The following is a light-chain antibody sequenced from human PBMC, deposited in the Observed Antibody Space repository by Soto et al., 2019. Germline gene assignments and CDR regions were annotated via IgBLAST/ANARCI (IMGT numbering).Light chain of an antibody. CDR3: QQSNSYPWT. Sequence: DRQIDQWAYGLYANMGRRVTRERGASLTISSYLNWYQQKSGKAPKLLISAASSLESGVPPRFSGSGSGTDFTLTISSLQPDDFATYYCQQSNSYPWTFTQGTKVDIK. J-gene: IGKJ1*01. CDR1: LTISSY. V-gene: IGKV1-39*01. CDR2: AAS.